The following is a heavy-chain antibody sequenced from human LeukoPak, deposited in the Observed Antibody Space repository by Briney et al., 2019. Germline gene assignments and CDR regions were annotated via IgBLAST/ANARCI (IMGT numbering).Heavy chain of an antibody. CDR2: IYYTGGT. CDR3: ASTDFWSGYYAFDI. V-gene: IGHV4-61*08. CDR1: GGSISSGDYY. D-gene: IGHD3-3*01. J-gene: IGHJ3*02. Sequence: SETLSLTCTVSGGSISSGDYYWSWIRQPPGKGLEWIGYIYYTGGTKYNPSLKSRVTISVDTSNNQFSLKLNSVTAADTAIYYCASTDFWSGYYAFDIWGRGTMVTVSS.